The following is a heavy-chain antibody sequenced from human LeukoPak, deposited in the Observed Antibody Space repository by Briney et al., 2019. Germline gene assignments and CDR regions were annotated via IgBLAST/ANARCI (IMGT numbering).Heavy chain of an antibody. CDR2: IYYSGST. D-gene: IGHD3-22*01. Sequence: SQTLSLTCTVSGGSISSGGYYWSWIRQHPGKGLEWIGYIYYSGSTNYNPSLKSRVTISVDTSKNQFSLKLSSVTAADTAVYYCARSRHYDSSGYWWDYFDYWGQGTLVTVSS. CDR3: ARSRHYDSSGYWWDYFDY. V-gene: IGHV4-31*03. CDR1: GGSISSGGYY. J-gene: IGHJ4*02.